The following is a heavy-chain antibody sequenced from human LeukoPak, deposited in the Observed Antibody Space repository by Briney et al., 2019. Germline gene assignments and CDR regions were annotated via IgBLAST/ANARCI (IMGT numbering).Heavy chain of an antibody. CDR1: GFTFSSYS. D-gene: IGHD6-19*01. Sequence: GGSLRLSCAASGFTFSSYSMNWVRQAPGKGLEWVSSISSSSSYTYYADSVKGRFTISRDNSKNSLYLQMNCLRAEDTAVYYCARSYSSGGFDPWGQGTLVTVSS. V-gene: IGHV3-21*01. J-gene: IGHJ5*02. CDR2: ISSSSSYT. CDR3: ARSYSSGGFDP.